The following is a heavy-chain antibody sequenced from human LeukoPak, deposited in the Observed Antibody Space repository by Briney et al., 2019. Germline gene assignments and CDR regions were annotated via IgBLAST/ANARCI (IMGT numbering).Heavy chain of an antibody. CDR3: ATSGWYGYYYFDY. CDR2: ISSSGSTI. V-gene: IGHV3-11*04. Sequence: GGSLRLSCAASGFTFSDYYMSWIRQAPGKGLEWVSYISSSGSTIYYADPVKGRFTISRDNAKNSLYLQMNSLRAEDTAVYYCATSGWYGYYYFDYWGQGTLVTVSS. D-gene: IGHD6-19*01. J-gene: IGHJ4*02. CDR1: GFTFSDYY.